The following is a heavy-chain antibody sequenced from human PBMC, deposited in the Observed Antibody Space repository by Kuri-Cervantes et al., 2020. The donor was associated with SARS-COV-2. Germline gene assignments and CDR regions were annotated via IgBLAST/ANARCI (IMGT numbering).Heavy chain of an antibody. CDR1: GFAFDDYA. V-gene: IGHV3-43D*03. Sequence: GGSLRLSCAASGFAFDDYAMHWVRQAPGKGLEWVSLISWDGGSTYYADSVKGRFTISRDNTKNSLYLEMNSLRADDTALYYCAKDSHNSNGYFFVYWGQGTLVTVSS. CDR3: AKDSHNSNGYFFVY. D-gene: IGHD1-20*01. CDR2: ISWDGGST. J-gene: IGHJ4*02.